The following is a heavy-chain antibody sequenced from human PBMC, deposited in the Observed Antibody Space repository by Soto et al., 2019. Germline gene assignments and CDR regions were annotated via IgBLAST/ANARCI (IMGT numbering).Heavy chain of an antibody. CDR1: GYTFTRYG. Sequence: ASVKVCCKTSGYTFTRYGISWVRQAPGQGLEWMGWISGYDGRTNFAQKVQDRVTMTTDTSTSTVYMELRSLRSEDTAVYYCARDKQEQQLEYYYYHGMDVWGQGPTGTVSS. D-gene: IGHD6-13*01. V-gene: IGHV1-18*01. CDR3: ARDKQEQQLEYYYYHGMDV. J-gene: IGHJ6*02. CDR2: ISGYDGRT.